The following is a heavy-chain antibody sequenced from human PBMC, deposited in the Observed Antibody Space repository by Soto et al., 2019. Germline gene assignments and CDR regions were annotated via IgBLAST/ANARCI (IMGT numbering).Heavy chain of an antibody. CDR1: GIPFRNYA. V-gene: IGHV3-64D*08. J-gene: IGHJ4*01. Sequence: SLRLSCSVSGIPFRNYAMHWVRQAPGRGLEYVSGITSDGDNTWHADSVKDRFTISRDNSDDTLYLQMSSLRVEDTAKYYCVKGNQLLRYYFEFWGHGTLVTVSS. CDR2: ITSDGDNT. CDR3: VKGNQLLRYYFEF. D-gene: IGHD2-15*01.